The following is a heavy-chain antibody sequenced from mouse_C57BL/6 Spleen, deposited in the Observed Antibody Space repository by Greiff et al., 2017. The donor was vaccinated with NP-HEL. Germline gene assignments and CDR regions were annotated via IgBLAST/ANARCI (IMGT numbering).Heavy chain of an antibody. D-gene: IGHD1-1*01. Sequence: DVQLQESGPGLVKPSQSLSLTCSVTGYSITSGYYWNWIRQFPGNKLEWMGYISYDGSNNYNPSLKNRISITRDTSKNQFFLKLNSVTTEDTATYYCAGYYGSSYGDAMDYWGQGTSVTVSS. J-gene: IGHJ4*01. CDR3: AGYYGSSYGDAMDY. CDR1: GYSITSGYY. CDR2: ISYDGSN. V-gene: IGHV3-6*01.